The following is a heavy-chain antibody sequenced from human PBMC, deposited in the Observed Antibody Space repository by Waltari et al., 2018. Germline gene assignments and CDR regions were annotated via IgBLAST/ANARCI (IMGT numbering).Heavy chain of an antibody. J-gene: IGHJ3*02. Sequence: QVQLQESGPSLLKPSETLSLICTVSGGSISGFYWGWIRQAPGKPLEWIGNMYYSGATYYNPSLKGRVTRSEDTSKNLFSLELSAVTAADAAVYYCATVPTDIATAGDAFDIWGPGTMVIVSS. V-gene: IGHV4-59*04. CDR2: MYYSGAT. CDR3: ATVPTDIATAGDAFDI. CDR1: GGSISGFY. D-gene: IGHD3-9*01.